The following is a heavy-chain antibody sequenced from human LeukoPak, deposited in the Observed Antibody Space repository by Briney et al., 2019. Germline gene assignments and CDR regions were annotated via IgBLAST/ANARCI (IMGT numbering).Heavy chain of an antibody. Sequence: PRGSLRLSCAASGFTFSTYTMSWVRQAPGKGLEWVSAISGSGGNTYYAESVKGRFTISRDNSKNTLYLQMDSRRADDTAVYYCAKAAFSRTSYFDYWGGGTLVTASS. V-gene: IGHV3-23*01. J-gene: IGHJ4*02. D-gene: IGHD3-3*02. CDR1: GFTFSTYT. CDR2: ISGSGGNT. CDR3: AKAAFSRTSYFDY.